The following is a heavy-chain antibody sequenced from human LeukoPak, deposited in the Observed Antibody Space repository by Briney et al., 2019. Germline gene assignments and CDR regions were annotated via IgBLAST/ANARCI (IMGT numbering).Heavy chain of an antibody. CDR3: VRRDYDILTGYYSRTGFDY. Sequence: PSQTLSLTCTVSGGSISSGSYYWSWIRQPAGKGLEWIGRIYTSGSTTYNPSLKSRVTISVDTSKNQFSLKLSSVTAADTAVYYCVRRDYDILTGYYSRTGFDYWGQGTLVTVSS. J-gene: IGHJ4*02. V-gene: IGHV4-61*02. CDR1: GGSISSGSYY. D-gene: IGHD3-9*01. CDR2: IYTSGST.